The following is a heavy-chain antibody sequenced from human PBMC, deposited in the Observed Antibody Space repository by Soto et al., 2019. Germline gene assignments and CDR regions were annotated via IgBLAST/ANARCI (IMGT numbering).Heavy chain of an antibody. V-gene: IGHV4-31*02. J-gene: IGHJ6*02. D-gene: IGHD2-2*01. CDR1: GGYLSSGGYY. Sequence: PSERRSLTWTLSGGYLSSGGYYCSRIRQHPGKGLEWIGYIYYSGSTYYNPSLKSRVTISVDTSKNQFSLKLSSVTAADTAVYYCARGEYQLLYGMDVWGQGTTVTVS. CDR2: IYYSGST. CDR3: ARGEYQLLYGMDV.